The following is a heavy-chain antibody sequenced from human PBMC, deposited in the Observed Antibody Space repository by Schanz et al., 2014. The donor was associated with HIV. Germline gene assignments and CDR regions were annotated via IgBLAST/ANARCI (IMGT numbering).Heavy chain of an antibody. Sequence: EVQLVESGGGLVQPGRSLRLSCAASGFTFDDFAMHWVRQAPGKGLEWVSAISGSGGSTYYADSVKGRFTISRDNSKNTLYLQMNSLRAEDTAVYYCAKDEGGGYYYYGMDVWGQGTTVTVSS. CDR3: AKDEGGGYYYYGMDV. CDR1: GFTFDDFA. D-gene: IGHD3-16*01. CDR2: ISGSGGST. J-gene: IGHJ6*02. V-gene: IGHV3-23*04.